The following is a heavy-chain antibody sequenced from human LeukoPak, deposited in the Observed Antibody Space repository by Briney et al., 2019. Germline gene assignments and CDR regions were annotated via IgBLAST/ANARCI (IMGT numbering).Heavy chain of an antibody. CDR2: ISWNSGSI. V-gene: IGHV3-9*01. CDR3: AKLPYSKYPFDY. D-gene: IGHD4-11*01. Sequence: PGGSLRLSCAASGFTFDDYAMHWVRQAPGKGLEWVSGISWNSGSIGYADSVKGRFTISRDNSKNTLYLQMSSLRAEDTAVYYCAKLPYSKYPFDYWGQGTLVTVSS. CDR1: GFTFDDYA. J-gene: IGHJ4*02.